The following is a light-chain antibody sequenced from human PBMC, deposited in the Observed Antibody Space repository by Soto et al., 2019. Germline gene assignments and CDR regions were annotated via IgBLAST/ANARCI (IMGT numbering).Light chain of an antibody. V-gene: IGLV1-51*02. CDR3: GTWDSSLSAGV. Sequence: QSALTQPPSVSAAPGQKVTISCSGSSYNIGNNYVSWYQQLPGTAPKLLIYKNNTRPSGIPDRFSGSKAGTSATLGITGLQTGDEADYYCGTWDSSLSAGVFGGGTKLTVL. CDR2: KNN. CDR1: SYNIGNNY. J-gene: IGLJ2*01.